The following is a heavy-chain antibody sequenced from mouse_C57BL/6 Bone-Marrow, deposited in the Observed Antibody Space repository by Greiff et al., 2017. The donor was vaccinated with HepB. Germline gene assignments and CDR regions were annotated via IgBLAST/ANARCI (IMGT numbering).Heavy chain of an antibody. Sequence: DVKLVESGGGLVQPGGSLKLSCAASGFTFSDYYMYWVRQTPEKRLEWVAYISNGGGSTYYPDTVKGRFTISRDNAKNTLYLQMSRLKCEDTAMYYCARHDYYGSSYYAMDYWGQGTSVTVSS. D-gene: IGHD1-1*01. CDR2: ISNGGGST. J-gene: IGHJ4*01. V-gene: IGHV5-12*01. CDR1: GFTFSDYY. CDR3: ARHDYYGSSYYAMDY.